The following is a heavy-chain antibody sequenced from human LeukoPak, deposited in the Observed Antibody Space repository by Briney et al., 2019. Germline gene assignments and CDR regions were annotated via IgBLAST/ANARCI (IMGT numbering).Heavy chain of an antibody. V-gene: IGHV3-21*01. CDR2: ISSSSSYI. Sequence: GGSLRLSCAASGFTFSSYSMNWVRQAPGKGLEWVSSISSSSSYIYYADSVKGRFTVSRDNAKNSLYLQMNSLRAEDTAVYYCARDDVVPAALWSYMDVWGKGTTVTVSS. CDR1: GFTFSSYS. J-gene: IGHJ6*03. D-gene: IGHD2-2*01. CDR3: ARDDVVPAALWSYMDV.